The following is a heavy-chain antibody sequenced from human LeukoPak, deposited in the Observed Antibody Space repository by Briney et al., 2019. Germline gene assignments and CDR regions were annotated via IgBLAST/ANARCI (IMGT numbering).Heavy chain of an antibody. CDR3: VKSIMGTAGLLDN. Sequence: GGSLRLSCAASGFTFSSYAMSWVRQAPGKGLEWVSLLSGRGRHTNYADSVKGRFTISTDKSKNTLILQMNSLRADDTAVYYCVKSIMGTAGLLDNWGQGTLVTVSS. CDR2: LSGRGRHT. V-gene: IGHV3-23*01. J-gene: IGHJ4*02. CDR1: GFTFSSYA. D-gene: IGHD5-18*01.